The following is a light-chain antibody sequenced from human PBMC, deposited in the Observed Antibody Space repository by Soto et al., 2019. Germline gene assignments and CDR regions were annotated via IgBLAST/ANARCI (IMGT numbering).Light chain of an antibody. CDR3: QQYNSYWT. V-gene: IGKV3-20*01. CDR2: GAS. J-gene: IGKJ1*01. Sequence: EIVLTQSPGTLSLSPGERATLSCRASQSVSNNYLAWYQQKPGQAPRLLIYGASNRATGIPDRFSGSGSGTEVTLTSSSLQSEDFATYYCQQYNSYWTFGQGTKVDVK. CDR1: QSVSNNY.